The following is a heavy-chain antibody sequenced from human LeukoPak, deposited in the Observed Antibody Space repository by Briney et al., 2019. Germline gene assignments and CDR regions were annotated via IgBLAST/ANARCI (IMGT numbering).Heavy chain of an antibody. CDR1: GGTFSSYA. D-gene: IGHD3-10*01. Sequence: ASVKVSCKASGGTFSSYAISWVRQAPGQGLEWMGRIIPILGIANYAQKFQGRVTITADKSTSTAYMELSSLRSEDTAVYYCARSAYYYGSGSYFPLDYWGQGTLVTVPS. CDR2: IIPILGIA. V-gene: IGHV1-69*04. CDR3: ARSAYYYGSGSYFPLDY. J-gene: IGHJ4*02.